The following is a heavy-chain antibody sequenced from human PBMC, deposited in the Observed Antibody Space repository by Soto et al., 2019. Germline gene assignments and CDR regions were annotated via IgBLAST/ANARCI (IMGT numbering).Heavy chain of an antibody. V-gene: IGHV1-18*01. CDR2: ISAYNGNT. J-gene: IGHJ4*02. D-gene: IGHD1-26*01. CDR3: ARAYSGSYYGSRFDY. CDR1: GYTFTSYG. Sequence: QVQLVQSGAEVKKPGASVKVSCKASGYTFTSYGIIWVRQAPGQGLEWMGWISAYNGNTNYAHKLQGRVTMTTDTSTSTAYMELRSLRSDDTAMYYCARAYSGSYYGSRFDYWGQGTLVTVSS.